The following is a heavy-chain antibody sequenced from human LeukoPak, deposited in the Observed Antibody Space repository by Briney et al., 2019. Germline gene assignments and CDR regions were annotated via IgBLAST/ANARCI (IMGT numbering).Heavy chain of an antibody. J-gene: IGHJ3*02. Sequence: SETLSLTCTVSGGSISSSSYYWGWIRQPPGKGLEWIGSIYYSGSTYYNPSLKSRVTISVDTSKNQFSLKLSSVTAADTAVYYCARGAMITFGGVLFAFGIWGQGTMVTVSS. CDR2: IYYSGST. D-gene: IGHD3-16*01. V-gene: IGHV4-39*07. CDR1: GGSISSSSYY. CDR3: ARGAMITFGGVLFAFGI.